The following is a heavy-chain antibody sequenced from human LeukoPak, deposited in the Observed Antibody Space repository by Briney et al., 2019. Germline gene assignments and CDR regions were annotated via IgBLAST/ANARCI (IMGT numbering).Heavy chain of an antibody. CDR1: GGSISSGDYY. V-gene: IGHV4-30-4*08. CDR3: ARVVRVFGKYCGGDCYSET. J-gene: IGHJ5*01. D-gene: IGHD2-21*01. CDR2: IYYSGST. Sequence: SQTLSLTCTVSGGSISSGDYYWSWIRQPPGKGLEWIGYIYYSGSTYYNPSLKSRVTISVDTSKNQFSLKLSSATAADTAVYYCARVVRVFGKYCGGDCYSETWGQGTLVTVSS.